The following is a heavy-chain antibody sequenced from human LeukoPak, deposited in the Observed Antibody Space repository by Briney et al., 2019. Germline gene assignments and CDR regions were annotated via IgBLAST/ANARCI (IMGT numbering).Heavy chain of an antibody. V-gene: IGHV3-48*04. CDR3: ARVEGGNGTPHYYGMDV. D-gene: IGHD1-1*01. CDR1: GFTFSSYS. CDR2: ISSSGSTI. Sequence: GGSLRLSCAASGFTFSSYSMNWVRQAPGKGLEWVSYISSSGSTIYYADSVKGRFTISRDNAKNSLYLQMNSLRAEDTAVYYCARVEGGNGTPHYYGMDVWGQGTTVTVSS. J-gene: IGHJ6*02.